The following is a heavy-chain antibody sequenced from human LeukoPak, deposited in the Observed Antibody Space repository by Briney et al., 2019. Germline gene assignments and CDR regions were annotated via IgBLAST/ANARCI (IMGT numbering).Heavy chain of an antibody. CDR1: GFTFSSNY. V-gene: IGHV3-53*01. J-gene: IGHJ4*02. CDR3: AREDWGSGFDY. CDR2: IYSGGTT. Sequence: GGSLRLSCAASGFTFSSNYMSWVRQAPGKGLEWVSVIYSGGTTYYADSVKGRFTILRDHSENTLYLQMNSLRAEDTAVYYCAREDWGSGFDYWGQGTLVTVSS. D-gene: IGHD7-27*01.